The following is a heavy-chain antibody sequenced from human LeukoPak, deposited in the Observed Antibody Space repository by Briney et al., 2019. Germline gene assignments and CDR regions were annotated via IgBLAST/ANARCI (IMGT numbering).Heavy chain of an antibody. D-gene: IGHD3-10*01. Sequence: ASVKVSCKASGYTFTGYYMHWVRQAPGQGLEWMGWINPNSGGTNYAQKFQGRVTMTRDMSTSTVYMELSSLRSEDTAVYYCARAGFGIFNWFDPWGQGTLVTVSS. CDR2: INPNSGGT. CDR1: GYTFTGYY. CDR3: ARAGFGIFNWFDP. J-gene: IGHJ5*02. V-gene: IGHV1-2*02.